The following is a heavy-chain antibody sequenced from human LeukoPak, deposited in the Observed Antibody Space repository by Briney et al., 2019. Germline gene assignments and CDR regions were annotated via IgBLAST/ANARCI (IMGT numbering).Heavy chain of an antibody. CDR1: GFTFSSYE. J-gene: IGHJ3*02. D-gene: IGHD6-19*01. Sequence: QPGGSLRLSCAASGFTFSSYEMNWVRQAPGKGLEWVSYISSSGSTIYYADSVKGRFTISRDNAKNSLYLQMNSLRAEDTAVYYCARVAVAGAFDIWGQGTMVTVSS. CDR3: ARVAVAGAFDI. V-gene: IGHV3-48*03. CDR2: ISSSGSTI.